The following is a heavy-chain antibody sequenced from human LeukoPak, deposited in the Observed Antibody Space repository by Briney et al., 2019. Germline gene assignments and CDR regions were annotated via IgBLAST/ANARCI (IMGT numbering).Heavy chain of an antibody. CDR2: IYPGDYDT. V-gene: IGHV5-51*01. D-gene: IGHD3-10*01. J-gene: IGHJ4*02. Sequence: GESMNISCTASGYIFTSYWICWVRPMPGKGVEWTGIIYPGDYDTRYSPSLQGQVNSSADKSSSTGYLQWSSLKAADTVMYDCARRRYGFDYWGQGTLVTVSS. CDR3: ARRRYGFDY. CDR1: GYIFTSYW.